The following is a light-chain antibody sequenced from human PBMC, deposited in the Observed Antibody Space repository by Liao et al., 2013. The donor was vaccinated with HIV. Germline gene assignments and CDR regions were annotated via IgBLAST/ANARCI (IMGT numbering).Light chain of an antibody. CDR3: QVWDNNHDHLGVV. J-gene: IGLJ2*01. CDR1: NIGDKG. CDR2: YDT. V-gene: IGLV3-21*01. Sequence: SYELTQPPSVSVAPGETARITCGGNNIGDKGVHWYQQKPGQAPTLVIYYDTNRPSGIPERFSGSNPGLTATLTISRVEAGDEADYYCQVWDNNHDHLGVVFGGGTKLTVL.